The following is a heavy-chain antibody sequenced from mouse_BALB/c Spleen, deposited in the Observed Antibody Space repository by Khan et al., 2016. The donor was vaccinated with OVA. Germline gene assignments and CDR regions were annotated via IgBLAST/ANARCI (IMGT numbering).Heavy chain of an antibody. D-gene: IGHD3-1*01. J-gene: IGHJ3*01. CDR1: GYSITSGYF. Sequence: EVKLLESGPGLVKPSQSLSLTCSVTGYSITSGYFWNWIRQFPGNNLEWLGYIRYDGDSNYNPSLKNRISITRDTSKNQFFLKLNSVPPEDTATCYYARGGSSGPAWFAYWGQGTLVTVSA. V-gene: IGHV3-6*02. CDR3: ARGGSSGPAWFAY. CDR2: IRYDGDS.